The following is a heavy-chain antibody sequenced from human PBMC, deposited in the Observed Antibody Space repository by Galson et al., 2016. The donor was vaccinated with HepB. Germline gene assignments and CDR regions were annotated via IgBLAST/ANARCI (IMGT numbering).Heavy chain of an antibody. CDR1: GGSISSYY. CDR2: IYYSGST. Sequence: LSLTCTVSGGSISSYYWNWIRQPPGKGLEWIGYIYYSGSTSYNPSLKSRVTISVDTSKNQFSLKLSSVTAADTAVYYCARARYSSGLYNWFDPWGQGTLVTVSS. D-gene: IGHD6-19*01. V-gene: IGHV4-59*01. J-gene: IGHJ5*02. CDR3: ARARYSSGLYNWFDP.